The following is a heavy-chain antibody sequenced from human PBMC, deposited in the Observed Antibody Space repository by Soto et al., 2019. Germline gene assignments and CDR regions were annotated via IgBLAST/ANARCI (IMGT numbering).Heavy chain of an antibody. D-gene: IGHD2-2*01. J-gene: IGHJ4*02. CDR3: AKPFRISTSCFFDY. CDR2: ISGSGGST. V-gene: IGHV3-23*01. Sequence: EVQLLESGGGLVQPGGSLRLSCAASGFTFSSYAMSWVRQAPGKGLEWVSAISGSGGSTYYADSVKGRFTISRDNSTNTLYLQMNSLRAEDTAVYSCAKPFRISTSCFFDYWGQGTLVTVSS. CDR1: GFTFSSYA.